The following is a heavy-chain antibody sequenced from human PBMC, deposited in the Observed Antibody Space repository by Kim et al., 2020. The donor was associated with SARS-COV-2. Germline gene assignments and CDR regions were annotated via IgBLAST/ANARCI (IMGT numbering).Heavy chain of an antibody. J-gene: IGHJ4*02. V-gene: IGHV4-4*02. Sequence: NQNPSLKSRVTISVDKSKNQFSLKLSSVTAADTAVYYCARVLKQLAPPDYWGQGTLVTVSS. D-gene: IGHD6-13*01. CDR3: ARVLKQLAPPDY.